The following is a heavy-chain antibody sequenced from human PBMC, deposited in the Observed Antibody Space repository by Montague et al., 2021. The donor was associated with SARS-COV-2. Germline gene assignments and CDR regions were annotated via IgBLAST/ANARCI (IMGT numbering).Heavy chain of an antibody. V-gene: IGHV4-34*01. J-gene: IGHJ5*02. D-gene: IGHD2-2*02. CDR2: INHSGST. CDR1: GGSFSGYY. Sequence: SETLSLTCAVYGGSFSGYYWSWIRQPPGKGLEWIGEINHSGSTNYNPSLKSRVTISVDTSKNQFSPKLSSVTAADTAVYYCASLTLGYCSSTSCYNDWSDPWGQGTLVTVSS. CDR3: ASLTLGYCSSTSCYNDWSDP.